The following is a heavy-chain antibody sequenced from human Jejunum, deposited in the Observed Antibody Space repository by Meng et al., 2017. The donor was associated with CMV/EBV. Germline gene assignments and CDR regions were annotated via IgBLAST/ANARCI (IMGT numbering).Heavy chain of an antibody. CDR3: ARDRGYSSGWGVFDY. V-gene: IGHV4-30-4*01. CDR1: GGSISSGDYY. J-gene: IGHJ4*02. Sequence: VQLLGPGPGPVNPSQTLSLTCSVSGGSISSGDYYWSWIRQSPEKGLEWIGFIYYSGASYSTPSLRSRVTMSMDTSTNQFSLRLNSVTAADTGVYFCARDRGYSSGWGVFDYWGRGTLVTVSS. CDR2: IYYSGAS. D-gene: IGHD6-19*01.